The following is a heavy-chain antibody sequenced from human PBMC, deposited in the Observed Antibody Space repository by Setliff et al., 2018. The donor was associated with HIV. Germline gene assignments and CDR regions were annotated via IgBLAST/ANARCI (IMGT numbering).Heavy chain of an antibody. D-gene: IGHD6-19*01. V-gene: IGHV4-34*01. Sequence: SETLSLTCAVYGGSFSGYYWSWIRQSPGKGLEWIGEITHSGSTNYNPSLKSRVTISVDTSKNQFSLKLSSVTAADTAVYYCARGIYSSGWWGDYYFDFWGQGTLVTVSS. J-gene: IGHJ4*02. CDR3: ARGIYSSGWWGDYYFDF. CDR1: GGSFSGYY. CDR2: ITHSGST.